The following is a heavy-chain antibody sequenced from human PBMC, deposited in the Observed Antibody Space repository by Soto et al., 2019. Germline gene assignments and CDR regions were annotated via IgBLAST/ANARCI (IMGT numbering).Heavy chain of an antibody. D-gene: IGHD3-9*01. CDR2: ISAYNGNT. Sequence: ALVTVSCMYSDYTFTSNRIRWVRQAPGQGLEWIGWISAYNGNTNYAQKLQGRVTMTTDTSTSTAYMELRSLRSDDTAVYYCARNVGLRYFDWLTDVWGQGTTVTVSS. CDR1: DYTFTSNR. J-gene: IGHJ6*02. CDR3: ARNVGLRYFDWLTDV. V-gene: IGHV1-18*01.